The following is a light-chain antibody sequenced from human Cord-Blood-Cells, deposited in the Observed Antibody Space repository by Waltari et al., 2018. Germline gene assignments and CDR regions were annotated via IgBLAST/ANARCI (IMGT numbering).Light chain of an antibody. CDR2: EGS. CDR3: CSYAGSSTYVV. CDR1: SSDVGSYNL. J-gene: IGLJ2*01. Sequence: SPGQSITISCTGTSSDVGSYNLVSWYQQHPGKAPKLMIYEGSKRPSGVSNRFSGSKSGNTASLTISGLQAEDEADYYCCSYAGSSTYVVFGGGTKLTVL. V-gene: IGLV2-23*01.